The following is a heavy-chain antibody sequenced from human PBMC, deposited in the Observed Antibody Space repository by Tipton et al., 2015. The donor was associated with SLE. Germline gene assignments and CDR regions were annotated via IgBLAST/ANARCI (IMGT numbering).Heavy chain of an antibody. V-gene: IGHV4-34*01. CDR2: ISHSGST. CDR1: GGSFSGYY. J-gene: IGHJ5*02. CDR3: AREIGS. Sequence: TLSLTCAVYGGSFSGYYWSWIRQPPEKGLVWIGEISHSGSTNYNPSLKSRVTISVDTSKNQFSLKLSSVTAADTAVYYCAREIGSWGQGTLVTVSS.